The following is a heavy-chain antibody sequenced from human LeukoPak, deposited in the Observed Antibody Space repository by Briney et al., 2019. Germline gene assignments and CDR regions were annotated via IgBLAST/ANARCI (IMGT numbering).Heavy chain of an antibody. CDR1: GYTLTELS. V-gene: IGHV1-24*01. J-gene: IGHJ3*02. D-gene: IGHD1-7*01. CDR3: ATAANTYNWNYGRAFDI. CDR2: FDPEDGET. Sequence: GASVKVSCKVSGYTLTELSMHWVRQVPGKGLEWMGGFDPEDGETIYAQKFQGRVTMTEDTSTDTAYMELSSLRSEDTAVYYCATAANTYNWNYGRAFDIWGQGTMVTVSS.